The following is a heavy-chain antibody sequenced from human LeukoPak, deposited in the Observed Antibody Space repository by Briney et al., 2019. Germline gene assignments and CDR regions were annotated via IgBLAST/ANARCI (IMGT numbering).Heavy chain of an antibody. CDR2: ISNSGSGT. CDR3: TKISSRSVPRSYSDF. V-gene: IGHV3-23*01. D-gene: IGHD3-16*02. CDR1: GFTFSSYS. J-gene: IGHJ4*01. Sequence: PGGSLRLSCAASGFTFSSYSMNWVRQAPGKGLEWVSGISNSGSGTYYANSVKGRFTISRDNSMSTLLLQMNSLRVEDTAVYYCTKISSRSVPRSYSDFWGQGNLVTVSS.